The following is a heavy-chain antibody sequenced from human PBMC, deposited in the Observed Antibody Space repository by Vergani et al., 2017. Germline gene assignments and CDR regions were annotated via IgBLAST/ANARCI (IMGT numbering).Heavy chain of an antibody. Sequence: QVQLQQWGAGLLKPSETLSLTCAVYGGSFSGYYWSWIRQPPGKGLEWIGEINHSGSTNYNPSLKSRVTISVDTSKNQFSLKLSSVTAADTAVYYCARASGDLSFDYWGQGTLVTVSS. V-gene: IGHV4-34*01. CDR2: INHSGST. CDR1: GGSFSGYY. J-gene: IGHJ4*02. D-gene: IGHD7-27*01. CDR3: ARASGDLSFDY.